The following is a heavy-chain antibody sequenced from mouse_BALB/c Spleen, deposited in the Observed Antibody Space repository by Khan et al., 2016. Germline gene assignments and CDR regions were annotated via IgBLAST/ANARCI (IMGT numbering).Heavy chain of an antibody. J-gene: IGHJ1*01. D-gene: IGHD2-14*01. CDR2: INPDSSTI. Sequence: EVKLLESGGGLVQPGGSLKLSCAASGFDFSRYWMSWVRQAPGKGLEWIGEINPDSSTINYTPSLKDKFIISRDNAKNTLYLQMSKVRSEDTALYYWARRGYSGYWYFDVWGAGTTVTVSA. CDR1: GFDFSRYW. V-gene: IGHV4-1*02. CDR3: ARRGYSGYWYFDV.